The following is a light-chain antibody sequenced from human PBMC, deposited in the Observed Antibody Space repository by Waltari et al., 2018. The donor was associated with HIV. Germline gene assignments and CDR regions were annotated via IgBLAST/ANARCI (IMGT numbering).Light chain of an antibody. CDR3: CSYAGSSACV. CDR2: EVT. J-gene: IGLJ1*01. CDR1: SSDVGSYNL. Sequence: QSALTQPASVSGSPGQSITISCTGTSSDVGSYNLVSWYQHHPGKAPKLMIFEVTKRPSGVSNRFSGSKSGNTASLTISGLQADDEADYYCCSYAGSSACVFGTGTKVTVL. V-gene: IGLV2-23*02.